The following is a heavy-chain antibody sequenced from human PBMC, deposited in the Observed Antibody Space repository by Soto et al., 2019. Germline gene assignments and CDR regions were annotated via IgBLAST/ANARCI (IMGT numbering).Heavy chain of an antibody. D-gene: IGHD1-26*01. CDR2: IVVGSGNT. CDR3: AAGSGSYDYYYYGMDV. CDR1: GFTFTSSA. Sequence: ASVKVSCKASGFTFTSSAVQWVRQARGQRLEWIGWIVVGSGNTNYAQKFQERVTITRDMSTSTAYMELSSLRSEDTAVYYCAAGSGSYDYYYYGMDVWGQGTTVTVSS. J-gene: IGHJ6*02. V-gene: IGHV1-58*01.